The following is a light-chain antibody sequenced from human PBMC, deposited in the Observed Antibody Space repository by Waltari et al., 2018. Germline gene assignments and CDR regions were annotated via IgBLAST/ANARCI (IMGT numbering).Light chain of an antibody. Sequence: QSVLTQPPSVSAAPGQRVTISCSGGRSNIGNNYVSWYRQFPGTAPKLLIYENTARPSGIPGRFSGSKSGTSATLDITGLQAGDEADYYCGTWDSSLSGAVFGGGTHLTVL. CDR1: RSNIGNNY. V-gene: IGLV1-51*02. CDR3: GTWDSSLSGAV. CDR2: ENT. J-gene: IGLJ7*01.